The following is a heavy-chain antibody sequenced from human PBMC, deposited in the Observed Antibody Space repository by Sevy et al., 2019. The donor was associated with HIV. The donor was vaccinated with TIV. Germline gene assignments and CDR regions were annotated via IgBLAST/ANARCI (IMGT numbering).Heavy chain of an antibody. CDR2: ISSSSSTI. CDR1: GITFSSYS. CDR3: ARAVRYYDFWSGYYNPNYYYYGMDV. Sequence: GGSLRLSCAASGITFSSYSMNWVRQAPGKGLEWVSYISSSSSTIYYADSVKGRFTISRDNAKNSLYLQMNSLRAEDTAVYYCARAVRYYDFWSGYYNPNYYYYGMDVWGQGITVTVSS. J-gene: IGHJ6*02. V-gene: IGHV3-48*01. D-gene: IGHD3-3*01.